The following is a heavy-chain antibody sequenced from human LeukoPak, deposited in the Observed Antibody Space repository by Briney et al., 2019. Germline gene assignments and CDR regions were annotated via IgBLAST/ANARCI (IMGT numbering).Heavy chain of an antibody. J-gene: IGHJ5*02. D-gene: IGHD4-17*01. CDR1: GGTFSSYA. V-gene: IGHV1-69*13. Sequence: GASVKVSCKASGGTFSSYAISWVRQAPGQGLEWMGGIIPIFGTANYAQKFQGRVTIAADESTSTAYMELSSLRSEDTAVYYCARGNGDYINWFDPWGQGTLVTVSS. CDR3: ARGNGDYINWFDP. CDR2: IIPIFGTA.